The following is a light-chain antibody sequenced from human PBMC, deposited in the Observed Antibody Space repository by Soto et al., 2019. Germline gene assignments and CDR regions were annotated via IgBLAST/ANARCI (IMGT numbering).Light chain of an antibody. CDR1: SSDIGGYNS. CDR2: DVT. V-gene: IGLV2-8*01. J-gene: IGLJ1*01. CDR3: SSYTDRKNLV. Sequence: QSVLTQSPSASGSPGQSVTISCTGTSSDIGGYNSVSWYQQHPGKAPKVMIYDVTKRPSGVSDRFSGSKSGNTASLTVSALQAEDEADYYCSSYTDRKNLVSGTGTKVTVL.